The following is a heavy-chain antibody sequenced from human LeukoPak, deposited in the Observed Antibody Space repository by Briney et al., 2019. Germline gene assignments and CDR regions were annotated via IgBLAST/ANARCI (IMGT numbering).Heavy chain of an antibody. V-gene: IGHV3-7*04. CDR2: INHDGSEK. CDR1: GFTFSAYW. Sequence: PGGALRLSCAASGFTFSAYWMSWVRQAPGKGLEWVANINHDGSEKYYVDSVRGGSTISRENTENSLYLQLYRPRAEETAVYYSVRGSSGLWGQGTLVTVSS. J-gene: IGHJ4*02. CDR3: VRGSSGL.